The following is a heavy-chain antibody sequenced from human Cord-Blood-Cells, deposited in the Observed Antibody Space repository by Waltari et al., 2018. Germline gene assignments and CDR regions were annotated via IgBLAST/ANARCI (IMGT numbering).Heavy chain of an antibody. V-gene: IGHV3-21*01. J-gene: IGHJ1*01. Sequence: EVQLVESGGGLVKPGGSLRLSCAASGFTFSSYSMNWVGRAPGKGLEWVSAISSSSSYIYYADSVKGRFTISRDNAKNSLYLQMNSLRAEDTAVYYCARPGYSSSFQHWGQGTLVTVSS. CDR2: ISSSSSYI. CDR1: GFTFSSYS. D-gene: IGHD6-13*01. CDR3: ARPGYSSSFQH.